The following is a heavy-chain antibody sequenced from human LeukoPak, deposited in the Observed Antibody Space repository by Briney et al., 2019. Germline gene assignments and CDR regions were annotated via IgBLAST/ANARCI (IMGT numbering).Heavy chain of an antibody. CDR3: ARDQDSSTWYMGMDV. J-gene: IGHJ6*02. D-gene: IGHD6-13*01. CDR1: GGSISSYY. V-gene: IGHV4-59*01. CDR2: IYYSGST. Sequence: PSETLSLTCPVSGGSISSYYWSWIRQPPGKGLEWIGYIYYSGSTKYNPSLKSRVTISVDTSKNQFSLKLSSVSAADTAVYYCARDQDSSTWYMGMDVWGQGTTVTVSS.